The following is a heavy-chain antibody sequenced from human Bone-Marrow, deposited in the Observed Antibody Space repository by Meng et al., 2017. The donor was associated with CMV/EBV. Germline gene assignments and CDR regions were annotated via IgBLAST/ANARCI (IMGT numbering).Heavy chain of an antibody. CDR1: GYTFTSYD. J-gene: IGHJ4*02. CDR3: ARGLEYSSSPENDY. CDR2: MNPNSGNT. Sequence: ASVKVSCKASGYTFTSYDINWVRQAPGQGLEWMGWMNPNSGNTGYAQKFQGRVTMTRNTSISTAYMELSSLRSEDTAVYYCARGLEYSSSPENDYWGQGTLVTVSS. D-gene: IGHD6-6*01. V-gene: IGHV1-8*01.